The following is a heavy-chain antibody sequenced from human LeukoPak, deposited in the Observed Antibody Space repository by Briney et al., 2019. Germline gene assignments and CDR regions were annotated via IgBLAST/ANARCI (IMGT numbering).Heavy chain of an antibody. CDR3: VKDRGPYVGIANNWFDP. Sequence: GGSLRLSCAASGFTFRLYAMSWVRQAPGKGQEWVSAIGGSGDNTYYPDSVRGQFTISRDNSKTTVYLQMNSLRAEDTAIYYCVKDRGPYVGIANNWFDPWGQGTLVTVSS. CDR2: IGGSGDNT. V-gene: IGHV3-23*01. D-gene: IGHD3-16*01. CDR1: GFTFRLYA. J-gene: IGHJ5*02.